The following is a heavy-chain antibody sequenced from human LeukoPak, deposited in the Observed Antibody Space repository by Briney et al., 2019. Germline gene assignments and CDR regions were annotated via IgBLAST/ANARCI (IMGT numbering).Heavy chain of an antibody. V-gene: IGHV1-8*01. CDR3: ARVAGVAGYDAFDI. Sequence: ASVKISCKASGYTFTSYDINWVRQATGQGLEWMGWMNPNSGNTGYAQKFQGRVTMTRNTSISTAYMELSSLRSEDTAVYYCARVAGVAGYDAFDIWGQGTMVTVSS. J-gene: IGHJ3*02. D-gene: IGHD6-19*01. CDR2: MNPNSGNT. CDR1: GYTFTSYD.